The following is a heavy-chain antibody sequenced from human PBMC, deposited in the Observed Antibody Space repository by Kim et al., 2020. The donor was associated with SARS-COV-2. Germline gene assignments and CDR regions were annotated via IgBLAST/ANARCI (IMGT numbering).Heavy chain of an antibody. D-gene: IGHD3-10*01. Sequence: SETLSLTCAVSDDSLTSDNWWTWVRQSPEKGLEWIGQIYHLGGTKYNPSLNGRFTISMDKSKNQFSLKLTSVTAADTAVYYCVRDTGTTGTVEGLGAHCFDPWGQGILVTVSS. V-gene: IGHV4-4*02. J-gene: IGHJ5*02. CDR1: DDSLTSDNW. CDR2: IYHLGGT. CDR3: VRDTGTTGTVEGLGAHCFDP.